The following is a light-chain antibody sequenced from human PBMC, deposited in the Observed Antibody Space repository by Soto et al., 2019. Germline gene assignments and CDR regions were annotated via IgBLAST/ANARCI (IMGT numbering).Light chain of an antibody. CDR3: AAWDDSLNGYYV. V-gene: IGLV1-44*01. CDR2: SNN. CDR1: SSNIGSNT. Sequence: QSVLAQPPSASGTPGRRVTISCSGSSSNIGSNTVNWYQQLPGTAPKLLIYSNNQRPSGVPDRFSGSKSGTSASLAISGLQSEDEADYYRAAWDDSLNGYYVFGTGTKVTVL. J-gene: IGLJ1*01.